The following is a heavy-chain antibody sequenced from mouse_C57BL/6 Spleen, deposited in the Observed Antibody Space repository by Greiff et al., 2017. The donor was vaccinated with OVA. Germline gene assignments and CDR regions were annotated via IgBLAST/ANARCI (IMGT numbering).Heavy chain of an antibody. V-gene: IGHV5-4*01. D-gene: IGHD3-2*02. CDR1: GFTFSSYA. CDR3: ARDRTAQATDFDY. CDR2: ISDGGSYT. Sequence: DVMLVESGGGLVKPGGSLKLSCAASGFTFSSYAMSWVRQTPEKRLEWVATISDGGSYTYYPDNVKGRFTISRDNAKNNLYLQMSHLKSEDTAMYYCARDRTAQATDFDYWGQGTTLTVSS. J-gene: IGHJ2*01.